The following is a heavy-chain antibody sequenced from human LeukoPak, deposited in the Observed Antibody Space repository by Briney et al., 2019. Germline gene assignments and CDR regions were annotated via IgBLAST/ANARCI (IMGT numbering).Heavy chain of an antibody. CDR1: GYTFTSYY. V-gene: IGHV1-46*01. D-gene: IGHD3-22*01. Sequence: GASVKVSCKASGYTFTSYYMHWVRQAPGQGLEWMGIINPSGGSTSYAQEFQGRVTMTRDTSTSTVYMELSSLRSEDTAVYYCARRVGSSGYYYYFDYWGQGTLVTVSS. J-gene: IGHJ4*02. CDR3: ARRVGSSGYYYYFDY. CDR2: INPSGGST.